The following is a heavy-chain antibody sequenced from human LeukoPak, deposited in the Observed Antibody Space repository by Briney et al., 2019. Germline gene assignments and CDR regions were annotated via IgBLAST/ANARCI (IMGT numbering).Heavy chain of an antibody. CDR1: GFTFSSYG. CDR2: IWYDGSNK. J-gene: IGHJ6*02. V-gene: IGHV3-33*08. Sequence: PGRSLRLSCAASGFTFSSYGMHWVRQAPGKGLEWVAVIWYDGSNKYYADSVKGRFTISRDNSKNTVYLQINSLRAEDTAVYYCARGLHGGKPWDYGMDVWGQGTRVTVSS. D-gene: IGHD2-15*01. CDR3: ARGLHGGKPWDYGMDV.